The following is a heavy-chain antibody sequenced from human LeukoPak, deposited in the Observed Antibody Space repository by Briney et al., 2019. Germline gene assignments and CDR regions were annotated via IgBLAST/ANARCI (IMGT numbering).Heavy chain of an antibody. CDR3: ARDGFVGAADY. D-gene: IGHD6-13*01. V-gene: IGHV3-7*01. CDR2: IKQDGCEK. Sequence: GGSLTLSCAVSEFIFSGYWMKWVRQAPGKGLEWVANIKQDGCEKQYVDSVRGRFTISRDNAKNSLYLQMNSLRVEDTAVYYCARDGFVGAADYWGQGTLVTVSS. J-gene: IGHJ4*02. CDR1: EFIFSGYW.